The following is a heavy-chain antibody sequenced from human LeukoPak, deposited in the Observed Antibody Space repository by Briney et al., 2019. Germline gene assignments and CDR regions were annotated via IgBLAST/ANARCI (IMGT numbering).Heavy chain of an antibody. J-gene: IGHJ3*02. CDR3: ARDHSGYDAFDI. D-gene: IGHD3-22*01. CDR1: GFTFTRYS. CDR2: ITSRSSYI. Sequence: GGSLRLSCAASGFTFTRYSMNWVRQAPGKGLEWVSSITSRSSYIYYADSVKGRFTISRDNAKNSLYLQMNSLRAEDTAVYYCARDHSGYDAFDIWGQGTMVTVSS. V-gene: IGHV3-21*04.